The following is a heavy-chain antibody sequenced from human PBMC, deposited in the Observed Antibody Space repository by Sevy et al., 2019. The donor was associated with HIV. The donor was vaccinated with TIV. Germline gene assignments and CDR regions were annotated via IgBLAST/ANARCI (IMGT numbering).Heavy chain of an antibody. V-gene: IGHV3-30*02. D-gene: IGHD2-21*02. CDR1: GCTFSSYV. CDR2: IRYDGTIK. Sequence: GGSLRLSCAASGCTFSSYVMHWVRQAPGKGLEWVALIRYDGTIKYYADSVKGRFTISRDNSKDTLFLQMNSLTPEDTAVYYCSRGGGYCGGDCYSIDYWGQAALVTVSS. J-gene: IGHJ4*02. CDR3: SRGGGYCGGDCYSIDY.